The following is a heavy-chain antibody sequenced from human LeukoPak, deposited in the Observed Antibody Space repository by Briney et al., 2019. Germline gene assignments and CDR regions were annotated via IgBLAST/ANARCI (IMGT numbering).Heavy chain of an antibody. D-gene: IGHD1-7*01. CDR3: ASRGITGTTSYNYFDP. V-gene: IGHV3-30*02. CDR2: IWFDGSSK. CDR1: GFTFSIYG. Sequence: PGGSLRLSCAASGFTFSIYGMHWVRQAPGKGLEWVAFIWFDGSSKYYADSVKGRFTISRDNSKNTLYLQMNSLRAEDTAVYYCASRGITGTTSYNYFDPWGQGTLVTVSS. J-gene: IGHJ5*02.